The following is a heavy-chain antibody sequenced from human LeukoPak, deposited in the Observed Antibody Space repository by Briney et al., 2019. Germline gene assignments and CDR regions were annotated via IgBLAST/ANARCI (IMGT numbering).Heavy chain of an antibody. CDR1: GFTFSSYA. D-gene: IGHD3-22*01. CDR2: ISGSGGST. Sequence: GGSLRLSCAASGFTFSSYAMSWVRQAPGKGLEWVSAISGSGGSTYYADSVKGRFTISRDNSKNTLYLQMNSLRAEDTAVYYCAKDRPNYYGSNGHYYKLNGDCWGQGTLVTVSS. J-gene: IGHJ4*02. CDR3: AKDRPNYYGSNGHYYKLNGDC. V-gene: IGHV3-23*01.